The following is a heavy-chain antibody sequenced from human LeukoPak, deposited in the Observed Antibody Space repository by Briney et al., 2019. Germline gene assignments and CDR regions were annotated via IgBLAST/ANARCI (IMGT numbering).Heavy chain of an antibody. V-gene: IGHV1-18*01. CDR1: GYTFTSYG. D-gene: IGHD3-9*01. CDR2: ISAYNGNT. CDR3: ARDSRYYDILTGYTHYYYYYGMDV. J-gene: IGHJ6*02. Sequence: PRASVKVSCKASGYTFTSYGISWVRQAPGQGLEWMGWISAYNGNTNYAQKLRGRVTMTTDTSTSTAYMELRSLRPDDTAVYYCARDSRYYDILTGYTHYYYYYGMDVWGQGTTVTVSS.